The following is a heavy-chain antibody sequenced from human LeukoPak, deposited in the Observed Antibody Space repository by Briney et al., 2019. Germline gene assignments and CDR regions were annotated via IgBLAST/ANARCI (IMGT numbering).Heavy chain of an antibody. Sequence: PGGSLRLSCAASGFTVSSNYMSWVRQAPGKGLEWVSVIYSGGSTYYADSVKGRFTISRDNSKNTLYLQLNSLRAEDTAVYYCAKDISRGITIVPRHYWGQGTLVTVSS. CDR3: AKDISRGITIVPRHY. V-gene: IGHV3-53*01. J-gene: IGHJ4*02. D-gene: IGHD3-10*01. CDR2: IYSGGST. CDR1: GFTVSSNY.